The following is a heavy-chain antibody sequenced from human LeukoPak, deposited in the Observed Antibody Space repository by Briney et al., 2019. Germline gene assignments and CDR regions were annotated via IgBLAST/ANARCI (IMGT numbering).Heavy chain of an antibody. V-gene: IGHV3-43*02. CDR1: GFIFSRHQ. J-gene: IGHJ4*02. CDR3: AKAKSRYYGSLDY. Sequence: GGSLRLSCAASGFIFSRHQMDWARQAPGKGLEWVSLISGDGGSTHYTDSVKGRFTISRDNSRNSLYMQMNSLRTEDTALYYCAKAKSRYYGSLDYWGQGTLVTVSS. D-gene: IGHD3-10*01. CDR2: ISGDGGST.